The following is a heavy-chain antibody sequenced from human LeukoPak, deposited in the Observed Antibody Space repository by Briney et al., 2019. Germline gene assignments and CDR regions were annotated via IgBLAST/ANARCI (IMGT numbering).Heavy chain of an antibody. Sequence: PSETLSLTCTVSGGSIGSSSYYWGWIRQPPGKGLEWIGSIYYSGSTYYNPSLKSRVTISVDTSKNQFSLKLSSVTAADTAVYYCAKVLWFGEFRGRGGNWFDPWGQGTLVTVSS. J-gene: IGHJ5*02. CDR1: GGSIGSSSYY. CDR3: AKVLWFGEFRGRGGNWFDP. CDR2: IYYSGST. D-gene: IGHD3-10*01. V-gene: IGHV4-39*01.